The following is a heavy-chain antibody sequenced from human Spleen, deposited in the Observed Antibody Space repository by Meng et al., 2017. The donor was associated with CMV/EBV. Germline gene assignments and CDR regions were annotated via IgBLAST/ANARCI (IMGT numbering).Heavy chain of an antibody. V-gene: IGHV4-4*02. J-gene: IGHJ4*02. CDR1: GGSISNNNW. D-gene: IGHD6-13*01. Sequence: VSGGSISNNNWWSWVRQPPGKGLEWIGEIFHSGSTNYNPSLKSRVTISVDKSKNQFSLKLSSVTAADTATYYCARDPKAAAGSNFDYWGQGTLVTVSS. CDR2: IFHSGST. CDR3: ARDPKAAAGSNFDY.